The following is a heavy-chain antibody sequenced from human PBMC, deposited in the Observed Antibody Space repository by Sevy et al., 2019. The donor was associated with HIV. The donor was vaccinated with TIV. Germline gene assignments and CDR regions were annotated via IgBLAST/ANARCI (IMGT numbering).Heavy chain of an antibody. CDR1: GYSFTSDW. D-gene: IGHD2-21*02. J-gene: IGHJ4*02. Sequence: GESLKISCKASGYSFTSDWIGWVRQMPGKGLEWSGIIYPGDSDTRYSPSFEGQVTIPADKSTSTAYLHWSSLKASDTAMYYCARRASYCGGDCYFFDYWGQGTLVTVSS. CDR3: ARRASYCGGDCYFFDY. V-gene: IGHV5-51*01. CDR2: IYPGDSDT.